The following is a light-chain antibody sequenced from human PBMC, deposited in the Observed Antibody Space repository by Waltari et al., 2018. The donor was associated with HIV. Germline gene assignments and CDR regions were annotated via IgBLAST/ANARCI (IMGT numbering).Light chain of an antibody. Sequence: EILMTQSPATLSVSPGERANLSCRASQSVNSNLAWYQQKPGQTPRLLIYGTSTRATDIPARFSGNGSGTEFTLSISSLQSEDFAVYYCHHYNNWRETFGQGTKVEIK. J-gene: IGKJ1*01. CDR1: QSVNSN. CDR3: HHYNNWRET. V-gene: IGKV3-15*01. CDR2: GTS.